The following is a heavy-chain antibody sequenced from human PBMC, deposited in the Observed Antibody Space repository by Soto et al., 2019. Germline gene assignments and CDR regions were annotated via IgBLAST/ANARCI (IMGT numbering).Heavy chain of an antibody. CDR2: ISANGQGI. V-gene: IGHV3-23*01. D-gene: IGHD1-7*01. CDR1: GFTFSTYA. CDR3: AKDRNYPRDPFHY. Sequence: GGSLRLSCAASGFTFSTYALSWVRQAPGKGLEWVSAISANGQGIYYADSVRGRFTISRGNSKNTIFLHMDSLRAEDTAVYYCAKDRNYPRDPFHYPGQRPLVTVSS. J-gene: IGHJ4*02.